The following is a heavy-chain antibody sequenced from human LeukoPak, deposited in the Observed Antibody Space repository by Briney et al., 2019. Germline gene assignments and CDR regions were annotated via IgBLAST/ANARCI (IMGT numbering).Heavy chain of an antibody. Sequence: PSETLSLTCTVSGGSISSGSYYWSWIQQPAGKGLEWIGRIYTRGSTNYNPSLKSRVTISVDTSKNQFSLKLSSVTAADTAVYYCARQGRSGSSYYMDVWGKGTTVTVSS. CDR2: IYTRGST. V-gene: IGHV4-61*02. CDR3: ARQGRSGSSYYMDV. D-gene: IGHD3-22*01. J-gene: IGHJ6*03. CDR1: GGSISSGSYY.